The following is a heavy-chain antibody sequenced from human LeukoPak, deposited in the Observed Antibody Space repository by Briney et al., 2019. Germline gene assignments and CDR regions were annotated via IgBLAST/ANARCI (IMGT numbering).Heavy chain of an antibody. CDR2: IGASGGDT. CDR3: AEAHSGNKFDF. D-gene: IGHD6-13*01. Sequence: GGSLRLSCAASGFTFSNYVMAWVRQAPGKAPEWVSAIGASGGDTYYADSVKGRFTISRDNSQNTLYLQMNSLRADDTAVYYCAEAHSGNKFDFWGQGTLVTVSS. CDR1: GFTFSNYV. V-gene: IGHV3-23*01. J-gene: IGHJ4*02.